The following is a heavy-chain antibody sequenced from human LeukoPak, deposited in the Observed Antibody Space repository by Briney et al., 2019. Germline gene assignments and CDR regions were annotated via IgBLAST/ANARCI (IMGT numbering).Heavy chain of an antibody. CDR2: IYTSGST. D-gene: IGHD3-10*01. Sequence: PSETLSLTCTVSGASISSYYWSWIRLPPGKGLEWIGYIYTSGSTNYNPSLKSRVTISVDSSKNQFSLKVSSVTAADTAVYYCARLDRFGTNYYYMVVWAKGPRSPSP. CDR1: GASISSYY. V-gene: IGHV4-4*09. CDR3: ARLDRFGTNYYYMVV. J-gene: IGHJ6*03.